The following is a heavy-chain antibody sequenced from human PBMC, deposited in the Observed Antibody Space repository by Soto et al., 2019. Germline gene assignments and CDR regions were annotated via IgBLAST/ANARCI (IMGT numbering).Heavy chain of an antibody. CDR2: IIPISGTT. CDR3: AMTEEDIKCKYSYGYDWVDP. Sequence: QVQLVQSGAEVKKPGSSVKVSCKASGGTFSNNAISWVRQAPGQGLEWMGGIIPISGTTNYAQRFQARVTITADESSSRSYMELSTRISDETAVYFCAMTEEDIKCKYSYGYDWVDPWGEGTLVTVSS. CDR1: GGTFSNNA. V-gene: IGHV1-69*01. J-gene: IGHJ5*02. D-gene: IGHD3-16*01.